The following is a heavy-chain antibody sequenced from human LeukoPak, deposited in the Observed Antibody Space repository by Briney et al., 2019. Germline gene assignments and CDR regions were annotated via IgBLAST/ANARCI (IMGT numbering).Heavy chain of an antibody. CDR2: MNPNSGNT. D-gene: IGHD5-24*01. CDR3: ARVRDGYKSPAGGY. J-gene: IGHJ4*02. Sequence: ASVKVSCKASGYTFTSYDINWVRQATGQGLEGMGWMNPNSGNTGYAQKFQGRVTMTRNTSISTAYMELSSLRSEDTAVYYCARVRDGYKSPAGGYWGQGTLVTVSS. CDR1: GYTFTSYD. V-gene: IGHV1-8*01.